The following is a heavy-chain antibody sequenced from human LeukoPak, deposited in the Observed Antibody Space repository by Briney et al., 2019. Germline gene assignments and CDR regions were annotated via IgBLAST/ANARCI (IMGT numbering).Heavy chain of an antibody. CDR2: ISGSGGST. CDR1: GFTFSSYA. J-gene: IGHJ4*02. V-gene: IGHV3-23*01. D-gene: IGHD3-16*01. CDR3: ARDVRLWTQKYYFDY. Sequence: GGSLRLSCAASGFTFSSYAMSWVRQAPGKGLEWVSAISGSGGSTYYADSVKGRFTISRDNSKNTLYLQMNSLRAEDTAVYYCARDVRLWTQKYYFDYWGQGTLVTVSS.